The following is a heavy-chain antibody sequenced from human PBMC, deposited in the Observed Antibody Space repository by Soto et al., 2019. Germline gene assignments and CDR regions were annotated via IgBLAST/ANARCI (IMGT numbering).Heavy chain of an antibody. CDR1: GFTFSSYG. J-gene: IGHJ4*02. V-gene: IGHV3-30*18. CDR2: ISYDGSNK. CDR3: AKVDTAMAFDY. Sequence: QVQLVESGGGVVQPGRSLRLSCAASGFTFSSYGMHWVRQAPGKGLEWVAVISYDGSNKYYVDSVKGRFTISRDNSKNTLYLQMNSLRAEDTAVYYCAKVDTAMAFDYWGQGTLVTVSS. D-gene: IGHD5-18*01.